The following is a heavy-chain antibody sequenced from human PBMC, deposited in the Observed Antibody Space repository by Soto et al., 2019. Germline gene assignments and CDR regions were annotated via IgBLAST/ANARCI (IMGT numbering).Heavy chain of an antibody. J-gene: IGHJ5*02. CDR3: AHRVRTIKIFGGWFDH. CDR1: GFSLSTSGVC. V-gene: IGHV2-5*01. D-gene: IGHD3-3*01. CDR2: IYWNDDK. Sequence: QITLKESGPTLVKPTQTLTLTCTFSGFSLSTSGVCVGWIRQPPGKALEWLALIYWNDDKRYSPSLKSRLTITKDTSKNQVVLTMTNMDPVDTATYYCAHRVRTIKIFGGWFDHWGQGTLVTVSS.